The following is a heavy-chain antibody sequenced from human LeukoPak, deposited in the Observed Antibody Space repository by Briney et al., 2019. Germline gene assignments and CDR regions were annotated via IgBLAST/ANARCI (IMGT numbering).Heavy chain of an antibody. V-gene: IGHV4-30-4*08. CDR2: IYYSGST. J-gene: IGHJ4*02. Sequence: SQTLSLTCTVSGGSISSGDYYWSWIRQPPGKGLEWIGYIYYSGSTYYNPSLKSRVTISVDTSKNQFSLKLSSVTAADTAVYYCATQLPEIAAACTFDYWGQGTLVTVSS. D-gene: IGHD6-13*01. CDR3: ATQLPEIAAACTFDY. CDR1: GGSISSGDYY.